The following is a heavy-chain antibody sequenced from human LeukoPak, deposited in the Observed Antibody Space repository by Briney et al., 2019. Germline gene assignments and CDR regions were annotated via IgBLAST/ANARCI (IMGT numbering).Heavy chain of an antibody. J-gene: IGHJ3*02. V-gene: IGHV1-18*01. CDR3: ASKAGYCSSTSCYGGHHAFDI. CDR2: ISAYSGNT. CDR1: GYTFTSYG. Sequence: ASVKVSCKASGYTFTSYGISWVRQAPGQGLEWMGWISAYSGNTNYAQKLQGRVTMTTDTSTSTAYMELRSLRSDDTAVYYCASKAGYCSSTSCYGGHHAFDIWGQGTMVTVSS. D-gene: IGHD2-2*01.